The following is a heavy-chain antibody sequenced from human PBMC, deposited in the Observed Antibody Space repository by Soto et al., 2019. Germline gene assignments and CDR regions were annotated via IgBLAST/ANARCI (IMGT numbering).Heavy chain of an antibody. D-gene: IGHD3-22*01. J-gene: IGHJ4*02. CDR1: GGSISSYY. CDR3: ARSGYSDDSYDSSGYGGYFDY. CDR2: IYYSGST. V-gene: IGHV4-59*01. Sequence: KTSETLSLTCTVSGGSISSYYWSWIRQPPGKGLEWIGYIYYSGSTNYNPSLKSRGTISVDTSKNQFSLKLSSVTAADTAVYYCARSGYSDDSYDSSGYGGYFDYWGQGTLVTAS.